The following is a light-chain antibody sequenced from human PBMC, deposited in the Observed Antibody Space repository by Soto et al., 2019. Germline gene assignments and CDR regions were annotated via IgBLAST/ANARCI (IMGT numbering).Light chain of an antibody. Sequence: IQLTQSPSSLSASVGDRVTITCRARQGITNYLAWYQQKPGKAPELPIYGASSLERGVPSRFSGSGSGTDFTLTISSLQPEVFASYYCPQLNSYPLTFGGGTKVEIK. J-gene: IGKJ4*01. V-gene: IGKV1-9*01. CDR1: QGITNY. CDR3: PQLNSYPLT. CDR2: GAS.